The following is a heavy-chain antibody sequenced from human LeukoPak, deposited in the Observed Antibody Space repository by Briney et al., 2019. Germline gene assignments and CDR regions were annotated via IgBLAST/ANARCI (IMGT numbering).Heavy chain of an antibody. CDR2: ISYDGSNK. V-gene: IGHV3-30-3*01. J-gene: IGHJ3*02. D-gene: IGHD6-19*01. CDR3: ASPKGPGYSSGWYVDAFDI. Sequence: GGSLRLSCAASGFTFSSYAMHWVRQAPGKGLEWVAVISYDGSNKYYADSVKGRFTISRDNSKNTPYLQMNSLRAEDTAVYYCASPKGPGYSSGWYVDAFDIWGQGTMVTVSS. CDR1: GFTFSSYA.